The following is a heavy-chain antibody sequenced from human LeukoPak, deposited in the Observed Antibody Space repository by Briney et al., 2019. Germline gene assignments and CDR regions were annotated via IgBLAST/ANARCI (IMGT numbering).Heavy chain of an antibody. V-gene: IGHV5-51*01. J-gene: IGHJ6*03. CDR2: IYPGDSDT. D-gene: IGHD6-19*01. Sequence: GESLKISCKGSGYSFTSYWIGWVRQMPGKGLEWMGIIYPGDSDTRYSPSFQGQVTISADKSISTAYLQWSSLKASDTAMYYCATRQWPDPYYYYMDVWGKGTTVTVSS. CDR3: ATRQWPDPYYYYMDV. CDR1: GYSFTSYW.